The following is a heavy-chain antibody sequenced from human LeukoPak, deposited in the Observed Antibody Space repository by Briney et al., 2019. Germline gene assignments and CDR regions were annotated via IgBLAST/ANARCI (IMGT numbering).Heavy chain of an antibody. V-gene: IGHV4-4*07. Sequence: SETLSLTCTVSGGSISSYYWSWIRQPAGKGLEWIGRIYTSGSTNYNPSLKSRVTMSVDTSKNQFSLKPSSVTAADTAVYYCASTRPGIAVAGVFPRITYFDYWGQGTLVTVSS. D-gene: IGHD6-19*01. CDR2: IYTSGST. CDR1: GGSISSYY. CDR3: ASTRPGIAVAGVFPRITYFDY. J-gene: IGHJ4*02.